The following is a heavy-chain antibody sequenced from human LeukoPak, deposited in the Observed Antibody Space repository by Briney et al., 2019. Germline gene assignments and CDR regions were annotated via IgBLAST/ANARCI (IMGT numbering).Heavy chain of an antibody. J-gene: IGHJ4*02. CDR2: IYYGGST. V-gene: IGHV4-39*01. D-gene: IGHD2-15*01. Sequence: SETLSLTCTVSGGSITSSSYYWGWIRQPPGKGLEWIGSIYYGGSTYYNQSLKSRVIISVDTSKNQFSLKLFSVTAVDTAVYYCARVDIVTVPSANFDCWGQGTLVTVSS. CDR1: GGSITSSSYY. CDR3: ARVDIVTVPSANFDC.